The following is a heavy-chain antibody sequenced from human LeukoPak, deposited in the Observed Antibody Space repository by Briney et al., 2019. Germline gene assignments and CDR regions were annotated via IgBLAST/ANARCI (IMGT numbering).Heavy chain of an antibody. J-gene: IGHJ4*02. CDR3: ARAPYCIGGSCRFDY. Sequence: GGSLRLSCAVSGFTFSSYWMSWVRQAPGKGLEWVANIKQDGSEKYYVDSVKGRFTISRDNAKNSLYLQMNSLRAEDTAVYYCARAPYCIGGSCRFDYWGQGTLVTVSS. CDR1: GFTFSSYW. CDR2: IKQDGSEK. D-gene: IGHD2-15*01. V-gene: IGHV3-7*03.